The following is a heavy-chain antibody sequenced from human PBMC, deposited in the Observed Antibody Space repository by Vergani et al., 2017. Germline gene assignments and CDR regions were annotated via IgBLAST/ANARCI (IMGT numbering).Heavy chain of an antibody. D-gene: IGHD3-22*01. CDR1: GGSISSGDYY. CDR2: IYYSGST. V-gene: IGHV4-30-4*01. J-gene: IGHJ4*02. Sequence: QVQLQESGPGLVKPSQTLSLTCTVSGGSISSGDYYWSWIRQPPGKGLEWIGYIYYSGSTYYNPSLKSRVTISVDTSKNQFSLKLSSVTAADTAVYYCASRVDYYDSSGYYGEGDYWGQGTLVTVSS. CDR3: ASRVDYYDSSGYYGEGDY.